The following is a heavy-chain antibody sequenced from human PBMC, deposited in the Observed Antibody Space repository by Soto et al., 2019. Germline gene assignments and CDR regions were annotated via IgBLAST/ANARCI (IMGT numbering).Heavy chain of an antibody. D-gene: IGHD3-22*01. CDR3: ASWYYYDSSGYLVY. V-gene: IGHV1-69*13. Sequence: SVKVSCKASGGTFSSYAISWVRQAPGQGLEWMGGIIPIFGTANYAQKFQGRVTITADESTSTAYMELSSLRSEDTAVYYCASWYYYDSSGYLVYWGQGTLVTVSS. CDR2: IIPIFGTA. CDR1: GGTFSSYA. J-gene: IGHJ4*02.